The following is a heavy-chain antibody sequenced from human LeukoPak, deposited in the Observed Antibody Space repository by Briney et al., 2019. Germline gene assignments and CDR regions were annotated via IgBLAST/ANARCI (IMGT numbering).Heavy chain of an antibody. J-gene: IGHJ4*02. D-gene: IGHD2-15*01. CDR1: GYTFTCYG. Sequence: VKVSCKASGYTFTCYGISWVRQAPGQGLEWMGWISAYNGNTNYAQKLQGRVTMTTDTSTSTAYMELRSLRSDDTAVYYCARGGRYCSGGSCYSDLDYWGQGTLVTVSS. CDR2: ISAYNGNT. V-gene: IGHV1-18*01. CDR3: ARGGRYCSGGSCYSDLDY.